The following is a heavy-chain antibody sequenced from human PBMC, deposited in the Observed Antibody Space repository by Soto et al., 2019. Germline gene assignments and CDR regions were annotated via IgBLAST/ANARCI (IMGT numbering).Heavy chain of an antibody. D-gene: IGHD6-19*01. V-gene: IGHV1-3*01. CDR3: ARGPYSSGWPSGWFDP. CDR2: INAGNGNT. CDR1: GYTFTSYA. Sequence: ASVKVSCKASGYTFTSYAMHWVRQAPGQRLEWMGWINAGNGNTKYSQKFQGRVTITRDTSASTAYMELSSLRSEDTAVYYCARGPYSSGWPSGWFDPWGQGTLVTVSS. J-gene: IGHJ5*02.